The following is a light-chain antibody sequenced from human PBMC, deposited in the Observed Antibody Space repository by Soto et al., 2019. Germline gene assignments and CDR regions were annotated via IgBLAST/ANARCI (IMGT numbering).Light chain of an antibody. CDR3: QQLNSYPWT. Sequence: IQLTQSPSSLSASVGDRVTITCWASQGISSYLAWYQTKPGKAPKLLIYAASTLQSGVPSRFSGSGSGTDFTLTIRSLQPEDFATYDCQQLNSYPWTFGQGTKVDIK. CDR2: AAS. CDR1: QGISSY. V-gene: IGKV1-9*01. J-gene: IGKJ1*01.